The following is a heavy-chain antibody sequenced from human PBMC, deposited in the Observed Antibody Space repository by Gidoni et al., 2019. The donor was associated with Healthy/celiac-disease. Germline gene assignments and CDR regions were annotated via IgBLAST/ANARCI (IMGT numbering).Heavy chain of an antibody. V-gene: IGHV3-30*18. CDR3: AKSYYDSSGYFD. Sequence: QVQLVESGGGVVKPGRSLRLSCAASGFTFSSYGMHWVRQAPGKGLEWVAVISYDGSNKYYADSVKGRFTISRDNSKNTLYLQMNSLRAEDTAVYYCAKSYYDSSGYFDWGQVTLVTVSS. CDR1: GFTFSSYG. D-gene: IGHD3-22*01. J-gene: IGHJ4*02. CDR2: ISYDGSNK.